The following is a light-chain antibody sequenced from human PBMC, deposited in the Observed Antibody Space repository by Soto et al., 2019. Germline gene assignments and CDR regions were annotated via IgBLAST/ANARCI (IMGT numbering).Light chain of an antibody. CDR1: QSVFYSSNNKNY. Sequence: DIVMTQSPDSLAVSLGERATINCKSSQSVFYSSNNKNYLALYQQKPGQPPKLLIYWASTRESGVPDRFSSSGSGTNFNLTISSLQAEDVAVYYCQQYYRPWTFGQGTKVEIK. CDR2: WAS. CDR3: QQYYRPWT. J-gene: IGKJ1*01. V-gene: IGKV4-1*01.